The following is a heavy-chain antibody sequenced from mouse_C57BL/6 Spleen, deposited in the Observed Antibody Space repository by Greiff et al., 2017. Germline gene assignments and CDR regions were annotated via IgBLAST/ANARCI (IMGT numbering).Heavy chain of an antibody. CDR2: IDPENGDT. Sequence: EVQRVESGAELVRPGASVKLSCTASGFNIKDDYMHWVKQRPEQGLEWIGWIDPENGDTEYASKFQGKATITADTSSNTAYLQLSSLTSEDTAVYYCTGYSYFDYWGQGTTLTVSS. CDR3: TGYSYFDY. CDR1: GFNIKDDY. D-gene: IGHD2-3*01. J-gene: IGHJ2*01. V-gene: IGHV14-4*01.